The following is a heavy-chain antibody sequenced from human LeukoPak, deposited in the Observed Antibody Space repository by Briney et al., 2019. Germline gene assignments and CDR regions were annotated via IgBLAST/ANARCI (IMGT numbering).Heavy chain of an antibody. Sequence: ASVKVSSKASGGTFSSYAISWVRQDPRQRVEGMGGVIPIFGTTNYAQKFQGRVTITAEKSTSTAYMELSSLRSEDTAVYYCAAGQPYDYVWGSYLKWEYYGMDVWGKGTTVTVSS. D-gene: IGHD3-16*02. V-gene: IGHV1-69*06. CDR3: AAGQPYDYVWGSYLKWEYYGMDV. CDR1: GGTFSSYA. J-gene: IGHJ6*04. CDR2: VIPIFGTT.